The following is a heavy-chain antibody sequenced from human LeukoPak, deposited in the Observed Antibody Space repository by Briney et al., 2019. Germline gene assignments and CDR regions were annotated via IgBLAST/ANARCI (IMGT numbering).Heavy chain of an antibody. CDR2: INHSGST. J-gene: IGHJ6*02. CDR3: ARGRISSGYYSLYYYYYGMDV. D-gene: IGHD3-22*01. Sequence: SETLSLTCAVYGGSFSGYYWSWIRQPPGKGLEWIGEINHSGSTNYNPSLKSRVTISVDTSKNQFSLKLSSVTAADTAVYYCARGRISSGYYSLYYYYYGMDVWGQGTTVTVSS. CDR1: GGSFSGYY. V-gene: IGHV4-34*01.